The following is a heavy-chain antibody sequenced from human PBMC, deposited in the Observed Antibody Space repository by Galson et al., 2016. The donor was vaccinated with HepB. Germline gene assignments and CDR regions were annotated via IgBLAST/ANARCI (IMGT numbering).Heavy chain of an antibody. CDR1: GYTFTSYG. Sequence: SVKVSCKASGYTFTSYGITWVRQAPGQGLEWMGWINAYNGNTNYAHKPQGRVTMTADTSTSTAYMELRSLSSDDTAIYYCTREKVAIDYWGQGTLVTVSS. CDR3: TREKVAIDY. V-gene: IGHV1-18*01. J-gene: IGHJ4*02. CDR2: INAYNGNT. D-gene: IGHD5-12*01.